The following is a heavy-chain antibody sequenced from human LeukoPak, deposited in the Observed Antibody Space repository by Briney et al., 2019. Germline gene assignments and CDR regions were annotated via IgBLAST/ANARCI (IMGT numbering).Heavy chain of an antibody. CDR3: ARDNYGDYAGAFDI. Sequence: ASVKVSCKTSGYPFTNYAINWVRQAPGQGLEWMGIINPSGGSTRYAQKFQGRVTMTRDMSTSTVDMELSSLRSEDTAVYYCARDNYGDYAGAFDIWGQGTMVTVSS. V-gene: IGHV1-46*01. D-gene: IGHD4-17*01. CDR1: GYPFTNYA. J-gene: IGHJ3*02. CDR2: INPSGGST.